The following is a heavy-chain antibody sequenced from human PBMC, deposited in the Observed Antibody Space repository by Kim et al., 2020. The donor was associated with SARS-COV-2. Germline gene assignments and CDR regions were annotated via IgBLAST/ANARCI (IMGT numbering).Heavy chain of an antibody. CDR1: GFTFDDYA. J-gene: IGHJ4*02. Sequence: GGSLRLSCAASGFTFDDYAMHWVRQAPGKGLEWVSGISWNSGSIGYADSVKGRFTISRDNAKNSLYLQMNSLRAEDTALYYCAKDKRDYGEHGLDYWGQGTLVTVSS. V-gene: IGHV3-9*01. CDR3: AKDKRDYGEHGLDY. D-gene: IGHD4-17*01. CDR2: ISWNSGSI.